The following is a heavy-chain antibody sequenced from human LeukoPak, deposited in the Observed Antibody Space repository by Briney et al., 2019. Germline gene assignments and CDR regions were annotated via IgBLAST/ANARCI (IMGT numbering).Heavy chain of an antibody. V-gene: IGHV4-38-2*02. Sequence: KPSETLSLTCTVSGYSISSGYYWGWIRQPPGKGLEWIGTIYPTGSTHYNASLKSRVSISSDTAKNQFSLKLSSVTAADTAVYYCARGIDYWGQGTLVTVSS. CDR2: IYPTGST. CDR3: ARGIDY. CDR1: GYSISSGYY. J-gene: IGHJ4*02.